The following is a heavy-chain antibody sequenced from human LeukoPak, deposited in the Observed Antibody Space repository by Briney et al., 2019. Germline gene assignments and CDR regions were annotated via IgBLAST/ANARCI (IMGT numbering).Heavy chain of an antibody. J-gene: IGHJ4*02. Sequence: GGSLRLSCAASGFTVSSNYMSWVRQAPGKGLEWVSVIYSGGSTYYADSVKGRFTISRDNSKNTLYLQMNSLRAEDTAVYYCARQSPYYYDSSGPFDYWGQGTLVTVSS. CDR3: ARQSPYYYDSSGPFDY. V-gene: IGHV3-66*04. D-gene: IGHD3-22*01. CDR2: IYSGGST. CDR1: GFTVSSNY.